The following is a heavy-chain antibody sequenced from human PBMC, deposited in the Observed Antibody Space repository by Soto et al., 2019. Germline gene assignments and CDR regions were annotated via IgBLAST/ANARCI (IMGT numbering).Heavy chain of an antibody. CDR3: ARPGIAVAGRDAFDI. CDR1: GYSLNNYC. D-gene: IGHD6-19*01. Sequence: EEGLESSGGGSGYSLNNYCIGWVRQMPGKGLEWMGIIYPGDSDTRYSPSFQGQVTISADKSISTAYLQWSSLKASDTAMYYCARPGIAVAGRDAFDIWGQGTMVTVSS. CDR2: IYPGDSDT. V-gene: IGHV5-51*01. J-gene: IGHJ3*02.